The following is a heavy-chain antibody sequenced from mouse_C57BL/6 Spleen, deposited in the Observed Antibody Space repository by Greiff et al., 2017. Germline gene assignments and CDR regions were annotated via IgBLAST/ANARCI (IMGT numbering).Heavy chain of an antibody. CDR3: ARIRNYYSNYDWFAY. D-gene: IGHD2-5*01. CDR2: IWWDDDK. CDR1: GFSLSTFGMG. Sequence: QVQLKESGPGILQPSQTLSLTCSFSGFSLSTFGMGVGWIRQPSGKGLEWLAHIWWDDDKYYNPALKSRLTISKDTSKNQVFLKIANVDTADTATYYCARIRNYYSNYDWFAYWGQGTLVTVSA. J-gene: IGHJ3*01. V-gene: IGHV8-8*01.